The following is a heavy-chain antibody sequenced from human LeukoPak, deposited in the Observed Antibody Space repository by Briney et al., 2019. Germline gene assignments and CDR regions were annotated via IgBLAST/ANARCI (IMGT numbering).Heavy chain of an antibody. J-gene: IGHJ6*04. V-gene: IGHV1-18*04. Sequence: PRASVKVSCKASDYTFTSYDISWVRQAPGQGLEWMGWISAYNGNTNYPQKLQGRVTMTTDTSTSTAYMELRSLRCDDTAVYYCARLQANSYGMDVWGKGTTVTVSS. CDR1: DYTFTSYD. CDR3: ARLQANSYGMDV. CDR2: ISAYNGNT. D-gene: IGHD1-1*01.